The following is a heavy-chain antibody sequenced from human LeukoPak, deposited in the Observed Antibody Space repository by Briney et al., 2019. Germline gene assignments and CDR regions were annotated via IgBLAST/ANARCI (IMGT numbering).Heavy chain of an antibody. CDR1: GYTFTSYD. CDR3: ARGGSSWYHNWFDP. D-gene: IGHD6-13*01. CDR2: MNPNSGNT. J-gene: IGHJ5*02. V-gene: IGHV1-8*01. Sequence: ASVKVSCKASGYTFTSYDINWVRQATGQGLEWMGWMNPNSGNTGYAQKFQGRVTMTRNTSISTAYMELSSLRSENTAVYYCARGGSSWYHNWFDPWGQGTLVTVSS.